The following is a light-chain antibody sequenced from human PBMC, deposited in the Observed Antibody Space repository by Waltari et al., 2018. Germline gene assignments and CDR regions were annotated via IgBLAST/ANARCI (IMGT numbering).Light chain of an antibody. J-gene: IGKJ4*01. V-gene: IGKV3-20*01. CDR1: QSVNSNY. CDR3: QQYGSAPLT. CDR2: DAY. Sequence: EIVLTQSPGTLSVSPGERVTLSCRASQSVNSNYVAWYQQRPGQAPRLLIYDAYIRATDVADRFSGSGSGTSFTLTISRLEAEDVAVYHCQQYGSAPLTFGGGSKVEI.